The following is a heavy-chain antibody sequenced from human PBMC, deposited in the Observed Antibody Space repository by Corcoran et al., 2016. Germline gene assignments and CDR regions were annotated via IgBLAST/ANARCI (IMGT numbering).Heavy chain of an antibody. CDR1: GGSFSGYY. Sequence: QVQLQQWGAGLLKPSETLSLTCAVYGGSFSGYYWSWIRQPPGKGLEWIGEINHSGSTNYNPSLKSRVTISVDTSKNQFSLKLSSVTAADTAVYYCARGAGYSDGYNYFDYWGQGTLVTVSS. D-gene: IGHD5-18*01. CDR3: ARGAGYSDGYNYFDY. J-gene: IGHJ4*02. CDR2: INHSGST. V-gene: IGHV4-34*01.